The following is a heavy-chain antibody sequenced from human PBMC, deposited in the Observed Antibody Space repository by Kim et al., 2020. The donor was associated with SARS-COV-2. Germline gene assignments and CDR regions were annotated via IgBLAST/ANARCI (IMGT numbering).Heavy chain of an antibody. CDR2: IDPSDSYT. Sequence: GESLKISCKGSGYSFTSYWISWVRQMPGKGLEWMGRIDPSDSYTNYSPSFQGHVTISADKSISTAYLQWSSLKASDTAMYYCARQGSKGRTPKNYDAGRTHWGQGTLVTVSS. CDR1: GYSFTSYW. CDR3: ARQGSKGRTPKNYDAGRTH. D-gene: IGHD1-7*01. V-gene: IGHV5-10-1*01. J-gene: IGHJ4*02.